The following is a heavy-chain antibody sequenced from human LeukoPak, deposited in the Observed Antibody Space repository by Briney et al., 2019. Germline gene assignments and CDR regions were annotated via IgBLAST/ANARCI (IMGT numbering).Heavy chain of an antibody. CDR3: ATWGPNLESRP. Sequence: SETLSLTCTVSGYSISSGYYWGWIRQPPGKGLEWIGSMYHSGSAYYNPSLKSRVVISVDTSKKQFSLRLNSVTAADTAVYYCATWGPNLESRPWGQG. CDR1: GYSISSGYY. V-gene: IGHV4-38-2*02. CDR2: MYHSGSA. J-gene: IGHJ5*02. D-gene: IGHD3-16*01.